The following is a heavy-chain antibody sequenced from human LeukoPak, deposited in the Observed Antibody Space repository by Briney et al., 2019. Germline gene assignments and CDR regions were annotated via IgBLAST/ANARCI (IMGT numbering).Heavy chain of an antibody. CDR1: GFSFHTYW. CDR3: ARGTVAPGFDY. Sequence: GGSLRLYCAASGFSFHTYWMNWVRQAPGKGLEWVANINGDGSAKDYVDSVKGRFTISRDNAKNSLSLEMNSLRAEDTAVYYCARGTVAPGFDYLGQGTLLTVSS. D-gene: IGHD4-23*01. CDR2: INGDGSAK. V-gene: IGHV3-7*05. J-gene: IGHJ4*02.